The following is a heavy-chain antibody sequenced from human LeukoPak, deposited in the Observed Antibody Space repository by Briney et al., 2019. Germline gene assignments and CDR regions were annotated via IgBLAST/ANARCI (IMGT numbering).Heavy chain of an antibody. Sequence: ASVKVSCKASGYTFTSYGISWVRQAPGQGLEWMGWISAYNGNTNYAQKLQGRVTMTTDTSTSTAYMELRSLRSDDTAVYYCARGQVKYGSGSYYSNYYYYMDVWGKGTTVTISS. CDR3: ARGQVKYGSGSYYSNYYYYMDV. V-gene: IGHV1-18*01. CDR1: GYTFTSYG. J-gene: IGHJ6*03. D-gene: IGHD3-10*01. CDR2: ISAYNGNT.